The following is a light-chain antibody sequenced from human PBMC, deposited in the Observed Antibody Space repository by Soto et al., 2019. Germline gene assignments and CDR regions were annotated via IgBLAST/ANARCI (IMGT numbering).Light chain of an antibody. V-gene: IGKV3-20*01. CDR3: QQYGSSPLT. CDR1: ESVSTN. J-gene: IGKJ4*01. Sequence: EVLMTQSPDTLYVSPGERVTLSCRASESVSTNLAWYQQKPGQAPRLLIYGASSRATGIPDRFSGSGSGTDFTLTISRLEPEDFALYYCQQYGSSPLTFGGGTKVDIK. CDR2: GAS.